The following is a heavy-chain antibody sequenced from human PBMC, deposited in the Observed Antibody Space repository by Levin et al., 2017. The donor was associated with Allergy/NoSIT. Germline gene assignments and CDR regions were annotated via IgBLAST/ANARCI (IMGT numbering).Heavy chain of an antibody. J-gene: IGHJ5*02. CDR3: RPAVYYYDSSGYSDP. CDR2: ISSSSSYI. CDR1: GFTFSSYS. Sequence: GGSLRLSCAASGFTFSSYSMNWVRQAPGKGLEWVSSISSSSSYIYYADSVKGRFTISRDNAKNSLYLQMNSLRAEDTAVYYCRPAVYYYDSSGYSDPWGQGTLVTVSS. V-gene: IGHV3-21*01. D-gene: IGHD3-22*01.